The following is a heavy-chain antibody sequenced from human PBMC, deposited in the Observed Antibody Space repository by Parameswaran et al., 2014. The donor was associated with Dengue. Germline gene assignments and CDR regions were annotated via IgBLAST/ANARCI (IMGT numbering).Heavy chain of an antibody. J-gene: IGHJ6*02. D-gene: IGHD3-10*01. CDR3: ARYGFGYYYYYGMDV. V-gene: IGHV3-11*06. CDR2: ISSSSSYT. Sequence: VRQAPGKGLEWVSYISSSSSYTNYADSVKGRFTISRDNAKNSLYLQMNSLRAEDTAVYYCARYGFGYYYYYGMDVWGQGTTVTVSS.